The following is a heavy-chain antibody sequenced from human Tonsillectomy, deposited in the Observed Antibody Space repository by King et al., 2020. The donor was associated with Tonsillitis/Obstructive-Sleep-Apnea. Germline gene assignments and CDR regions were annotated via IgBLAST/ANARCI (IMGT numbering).Heavy chain of an antibody. CDR1: GFTVSSNY. Sequence: VQLVESGGGLIQPGGSLRLSFAASGFTVSSNYMSWVRQAPGKGLDGVLVIYSGGSTYYADSVRGRFPISRDNSKNTPYLQMNSLRAEVTAVYYCARVVADFWSGYYTLRYFDYWGQGTLVTVSS. CDR3: ARVVADFWSGYYTLRYFDY. J-gene: IGHJ4*02. D-gene: IGHD3-3*01. CDR2: IYSGGST. V-gene: IGHV3-53*01.